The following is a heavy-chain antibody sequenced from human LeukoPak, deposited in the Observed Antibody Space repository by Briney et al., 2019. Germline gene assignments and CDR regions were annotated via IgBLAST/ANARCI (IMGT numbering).Heavy chain of an antibody. V-gene: IGHV4-34*01. CDR2: INHSGTT. D-gene: IGHD3-22*01. J-gene: IGHJ4*02. CDR1: GGSFSGYY. Sequence: SETLSLTCAVYGGSFSGYYWSWIRQPPGKGLEWIGDINHSGTTNYSPSLKSRVTISVDTSKNQFSLKLSSVTAADTAVFYCARRTGTYYYDSSGYSPWRYYFDYWGQGTLVTVSS. CDR3: ARRTGTYYYDSSGYSPWRYYFDY.